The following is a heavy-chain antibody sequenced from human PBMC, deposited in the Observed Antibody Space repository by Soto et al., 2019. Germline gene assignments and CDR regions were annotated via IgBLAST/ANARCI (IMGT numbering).Heavy chain of an antibody. CDR2: ISAYNGNT. V-gene: IGHV1-18*01. CDR1: GYTFTSYG. J-gene: IGHJ5*02. D-gene: IGHD5-18*01. Sequence: GASVKVSCTASGYTFTSYGISWVRQAPGQGLEWMGWISAYNGNTNYAQKLQGRVTMTTDTSTSTAYMELRSLRSDDTAVYYCARDRDKQLWFPYWFDPWGQGTLVTVSS. CDR3: ARDRDKQLWFPYWFDP.